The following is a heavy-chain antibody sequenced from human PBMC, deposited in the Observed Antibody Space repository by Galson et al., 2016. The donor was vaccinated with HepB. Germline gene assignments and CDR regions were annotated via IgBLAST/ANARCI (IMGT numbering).Heavy chain of an antibody. J-gene: IGHJ3*02. D-gene: IGHD2-15*01. CDR1: GFMFSSYG. V-gene: IGHV3-33*03. Sequence: SLRLSCAASGFMFSSYGMHWVRQAPGKGLEWVAVIWYDGSNEHYADSVKGRFTISRDNPKNTLYLQMNSLRDEDTAVYYCAKDVGYCSGGTCSIDAFDIWGQGTMVTVSS. CDR2: IWYDGSNE. CDR3: AKDVGYCSGGTCSIDAFDI.